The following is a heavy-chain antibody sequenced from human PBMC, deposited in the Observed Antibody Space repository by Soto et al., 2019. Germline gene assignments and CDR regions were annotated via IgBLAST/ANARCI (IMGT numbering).Heavy chain of an antibody. CDR2: ISSGGSPM. V-gene: IGHV3-21*01. D-gene: IGHD5-12*01. CDR3: ARKHSSVATGYDYFDY. CDR1: GFSLSDSD. J-gene: IGHJ4*02. Sequence: GSLRLSWAVSGFSLSDSDMNWVRQAPGKGLEWVSSISSGGSPMFYAESFKGRFTISRDNAKNSLYLQMNSMRVEDTSIYYCARKHSSVATGYDYFDYWGQGTLVTASS.